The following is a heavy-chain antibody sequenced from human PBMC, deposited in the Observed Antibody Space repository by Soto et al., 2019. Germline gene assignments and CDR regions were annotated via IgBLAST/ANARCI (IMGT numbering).Heavy chain of an antibody. J-gene: IGHJ4*02. Sequence: SETLSLTCTVSGGSISSSSYYWGWIRQPPGKGLEWIGSIYYSGSTYYNPSLKSRVTISVDTSKNQFSLKLSSVTAADTAVYYCARQATYYDILTGYYNPYYFDYWGQGTLVTVSS. D-gene: IGHD3-9*01. CDR2: IYYSGST. CDR3: ARQATYYDILTGYYNPYYFDY. V-gene: IGHV4-39*01. CDR1: GGSISSSSYY.